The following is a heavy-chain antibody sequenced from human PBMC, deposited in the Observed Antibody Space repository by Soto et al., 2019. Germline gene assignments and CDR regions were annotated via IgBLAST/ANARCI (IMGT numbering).Heavy chain of an antibody. J-gene: IGHJ4*02. CDR2: ISGSGGST. V-gene: IGHV3-23*01. D-gene: IGHD2-2*01. Sequence: HPGGSLRLSCAASGFTFSSYATSWVRQAPGKGLEWVSAISGSGGSTYYADSVKGRFTISRDNSKNTLYLQMNSLRAEDTAVYYCAKDRDCSSTSCYSPFDYWDQGTLVTVSS. CDR3: AKDRDCSSTSCYSPFDY. CDR1: GFTFSSYA.